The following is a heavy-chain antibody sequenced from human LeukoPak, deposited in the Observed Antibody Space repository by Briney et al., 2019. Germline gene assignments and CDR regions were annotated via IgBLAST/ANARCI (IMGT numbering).Heavy chain of an antibody. D-gene: IGHD6-13*01. CDR1: GFTFSSYG. CDR3: AREALGSWYPQYYFDY. V-gene: IGHV3-30*03. J-gene: IGHJ4*02. Sequence: PGGSLRLSCAASGFTFSSYGMHWVRQAPGKGLEWVAVISYDGSNKYYADSVKGRFTISRDNSKNTLYLQMNSLRAEDTAVYYCAREALGSWYPQYYFDYWGQGTLVTVSS. CDR2: ISYDGSNK.